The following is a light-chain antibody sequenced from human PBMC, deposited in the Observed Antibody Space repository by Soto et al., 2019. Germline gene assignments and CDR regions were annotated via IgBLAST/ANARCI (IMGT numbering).Light chain of an antibody. J-gene: IGKJ1*01. V-gene: IGKV1-5*01. CDR2: DAS. CDR3: QQYNSYTWT. CDR1: QIISFW. Sequence: DIHVTHSPSTLSASLVDRVTITCGASQIISFWLALYQQKPGKAPKLLIYDASTLESGVPSRFSGSGSGTEFTLPISSLQPDDFATSYCQQYNSYTWTFGQGPKVDI.